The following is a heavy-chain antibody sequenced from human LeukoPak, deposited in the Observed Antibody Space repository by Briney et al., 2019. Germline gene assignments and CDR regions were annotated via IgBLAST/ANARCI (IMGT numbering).Heavy chain of an antibody. V-gene: IGHV1-69-2*01. CDR1: GYTFTDYY. CDR3: ATMTTFDP. J-gene: IGHJ5*02. Sequence: ASVKISCKAFGYTFTDYYIHWGKEAPGKGLEWMGRVDPEDGETTYAEKFQGRVTITADTSTDTAYMELNNLRSEDTAVYYCATMTTFDPWGQGTLVTVSP. D-gene: IGHD4-11*01. CDR2: VDPEDGET.